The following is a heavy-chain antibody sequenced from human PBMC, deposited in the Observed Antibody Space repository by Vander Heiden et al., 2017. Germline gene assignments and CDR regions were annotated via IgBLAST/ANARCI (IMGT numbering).Heavy chain of an antibody. CDR3: ARGGVVPAADEFDP. V-gene: IGHV1-69*01. J-gene: IGHJ5*02. Sequence: QVQLVQSGAEVKKPGSSVKVSCKASGGTFSGYAISWVRQAPGQGLEWMGGIIPIFGTRNYAQKFQGRVTITADESTNTAYMELRSLRTEDTAVYYCARGGVVPAADEFDPWGQGTLVTVSS. CDR1: GGTFSGYA. D-gene: IGHD2-2*01. CDR2: IIPIFGTR.